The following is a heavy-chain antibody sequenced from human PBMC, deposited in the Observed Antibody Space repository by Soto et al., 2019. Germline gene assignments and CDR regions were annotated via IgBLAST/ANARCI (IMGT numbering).Heavy chain of an antibody. CDR1: GGSVSSGSYY. CDR3: ARGYCSSTSCDFGGSGMDV. Sequence: PSETLSLTCTVSGGSVSSGSYYWSWIRQPPGKGLEWIGYIYYSGSTSYNPSLKSRVTISVDTSKNQFSLKLSSVTAADTAVYYCARGYCSSTSCDFGGSGMDVWGQGTTVTVSS. D-gene: IGHD2-2*01. J-gene: IGHJ6*02. V-gene: IGHV4-61*01. CDR2: IYYSGST.